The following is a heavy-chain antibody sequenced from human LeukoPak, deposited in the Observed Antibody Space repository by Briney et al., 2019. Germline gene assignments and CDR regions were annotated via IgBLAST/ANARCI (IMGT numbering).Heavy chain of an antibody. CDR1: GFTFSSYS. J-gene: IGHJ6*03. Sequence: GGSLRLSCAASGFTFSSYSMNWVRQAPGKVLEWVSSISSSSSYIYYADSVKGRLTISRDNAKNSLYLQMSSLRAEDSATYYCARVAGTVWDYYYIDVWGKGTTVIVSS. V-gene: IGHV3-21*01. D-gene: IGHD7-27*01. CDR3: ARVAGTVWDYYYIDV. CDR2: ISSSSSYI.